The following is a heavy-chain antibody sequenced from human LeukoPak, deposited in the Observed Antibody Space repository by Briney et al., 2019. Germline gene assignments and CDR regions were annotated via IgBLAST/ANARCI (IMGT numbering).Heavy chain of an antibody. J-gene: IGHJ5*02. D-gene: IGHD3-10*01. CDR1: GYTFSSYT. V-gene: IGHV1-3*03. CDR2: INPGNGNT. CDR3: ARGDGSGSYVWLAP. Sequence: ASVKVSCKASGYTFSSYTMNWVRQAPGQRLEWMGWINPGNGNTKYSQEFQGRVTITRDTSASTAYMELSSLRSEDMAVYYCARGDGSGSYVWLAPWGQGTLVTVSS.